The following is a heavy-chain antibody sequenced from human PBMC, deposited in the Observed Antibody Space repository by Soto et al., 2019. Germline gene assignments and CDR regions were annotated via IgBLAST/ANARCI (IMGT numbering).Heavy chain of an antibody. CDR2: ISGSSSST. CDR3: AKPIPRGGYDSNQRNAFDI. V-gene: IGHV3-23*01. Sequence: GGSLRLSCAASGFTFSSCSMNWVRQAPGKGLEWVSSISGSSSSTYYADSVKGRFTISRDNSKNTLYLQMNSLRAEDTAVYYCAKPIPRGGYDSNQRNAFDIWGQGTMVTVSS. CDR1: GFTFSSCS. J-gene: IGHJ3*02. D-gene: IGHD3-22*01.